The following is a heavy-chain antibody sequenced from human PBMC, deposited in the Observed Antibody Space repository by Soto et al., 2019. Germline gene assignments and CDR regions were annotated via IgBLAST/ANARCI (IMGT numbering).Heavy chain of an antibody. J-gene: IGHJ4*02. CDR1: GFTFSGSA. CDR3: TKEADYDTSGLDY. V-gene: IGHV3-73*01. D-gene: IGHD3-22*01. Sequence: EVPLVESGGGLVQPGGSLKLSCAASGFTFSGSAMHWVRQASGKGLEWVGRIRSKTHSYATVYAASVKGRFTISRDDSKNTAYLRMNSLNTDDTAVYYCTKEADYDTSGLDYWGQGTLVTVSS. CDR2: IRSKTHSYAT.